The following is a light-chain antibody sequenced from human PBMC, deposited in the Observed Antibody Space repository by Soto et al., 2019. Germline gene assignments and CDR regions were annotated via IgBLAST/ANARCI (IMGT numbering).Light chain of an antibody. CDR2: GAS. CDR1: QSVSSSY. Sequence: EIVLTQSPGTLSLSPGERATLSCRASQSVSSSYLAWYQQKPGQAPRLLIYGASSRATGIPDRFSGSGSGTDFTLTIFRLEPEDFAVYYCQQYGSSSITFGQGTRLEIK. V-gene: IGKV3-20*01. CDR3: QQYGSSSIT. J-gene: IGKJ5*01.